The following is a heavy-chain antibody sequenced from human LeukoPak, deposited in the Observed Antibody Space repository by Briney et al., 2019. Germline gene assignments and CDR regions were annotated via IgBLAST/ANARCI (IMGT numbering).Heavy chain of an antibody. CDR2: INVAGDRT. CDR1: GFTFNSYA. CDR3: AKGRYGSGRYYFDY. V-gene: IGHV3-23*01. J-gene: IGHJ4*02. D-gene: IGHD3-10*01. Sequence: GGSLRLSCTASGFTFNSYAMSWVRQAPGKGLEWVSGINVAGDRTYYADSVKGRFTISRDNSRYTLFLQMNGLRAEDTAVYYCAKGRYGSGRYYFDYWGQGTLVTVSS.